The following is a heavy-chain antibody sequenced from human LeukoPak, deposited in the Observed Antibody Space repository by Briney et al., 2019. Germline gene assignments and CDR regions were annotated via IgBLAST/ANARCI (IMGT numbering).Heavy chain of an antibody. CDR3: ARQNPAVSGQGLDY. J-gene: IGHJ4*02. CDR1: GGSISHYY. D-gene: IGHD6-13*01. V-gene: IGHV4-59*08. Sequence: SETLSLTCTVSGGSISHYYWSWIRQPPGKALEWIGYIYHSGSTNCNPSLRSRVTLSVDTSKNQFSLELASVTAADTAVYDCARQNPAVSGQGLDYWGQGTLVTVSS. CDR2: IYHSGST.